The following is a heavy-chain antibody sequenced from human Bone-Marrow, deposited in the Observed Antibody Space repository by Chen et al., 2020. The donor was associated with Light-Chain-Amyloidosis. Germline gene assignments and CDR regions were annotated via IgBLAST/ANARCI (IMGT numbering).Heavy chain of an antibody. Sequence: QVQLRESGPGLVKPSQTLSLTCTVSGGSITSGDHFWSWIRQPPGQGLEWIGYVYYTGSTSLEPAVKRRAPRSVAPSRHQFGRKVRCGTAAAKAHCYSGRWGITSRRCFDYWGQGTLVIVSS. CDR3: GRWGITSRRCFDY. D-gene: IGHD1-20*01. J-gene: IGHJ4*02. V-gene: IGHV4-30-4*01. CDR2: VYYTGST. CDR1: GGSITSGDHF.